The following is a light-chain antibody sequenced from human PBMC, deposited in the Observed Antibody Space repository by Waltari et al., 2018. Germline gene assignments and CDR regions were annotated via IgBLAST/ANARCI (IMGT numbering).Light chain of an antibody. CDR3: CSYAGSSTWV. J-gene: IGLJ3*02. Sequence: QSALTQPASVSGSPGQSIPISCTGTSSDVGGYTLVSWYQQHPGKAPKLMIYEGSKRPSGVSNRFSGSKSGNTASLTISGLQAEDEADYYCCSYAGSSTWVFGGGTKLTVL. CDR1: SSDVGGYTL. CDR2: EGS. V-gene: IGLV2-23*01.